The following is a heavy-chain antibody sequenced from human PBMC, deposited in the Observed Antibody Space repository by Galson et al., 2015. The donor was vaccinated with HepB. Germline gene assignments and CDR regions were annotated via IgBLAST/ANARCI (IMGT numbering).Heavy chain of an antibody. CDR1: GFPFSDYF. CDR2: ISGGGDYT. J-gene: IGHJ4*02. D-gene: IGHD1-26*01. Sequence: SLRLSCAASGFPFSDYFMSWIRQAPGKGLEWVSYISGGGDYTNYAGSVRGRFTISRDSAKNSLYLDMSSLRAEDTAVYYCARTLAFSGSYYYLDYWGRGSLVTVSS. V-gene: IGHV3-11*06. CDR3: ARTLAFSGSYYYLDY.